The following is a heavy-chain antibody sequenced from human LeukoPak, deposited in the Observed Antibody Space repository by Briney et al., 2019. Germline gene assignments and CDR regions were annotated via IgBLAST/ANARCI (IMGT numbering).Heavy chain of an antibody. D-gene: IGHD5-24*01. CDR1: GGSISSSNL. Sequence: PSGTLSLTCAVSGGSISSSNLWSWVSQPPGKGLEWIGEIYHSGSTNCNPSLKSRVTISVDKSKNQFSLKLSSVTAADTAVYYCARGPGVRDGYNSIRWFGPWGQGTLVTVSS. CDR3: ARGPGVRDGYNSIRWFGP. J-gene: IGHJ5*02. V-gene: IGHV4-4*02. CDR2: IYHSGST.